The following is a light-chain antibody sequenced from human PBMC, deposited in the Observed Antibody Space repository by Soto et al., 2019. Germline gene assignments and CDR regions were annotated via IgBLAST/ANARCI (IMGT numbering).Light chain of an antibody. J-gene: IGLJ2*01. CDR3: ATWDDSLNGPV. CDR2: SNN. CDR1: RSNIGSNT. V-gene: IGLV1-44*01. Sequence: QSVLTQSPSASGTPGQRVTISCSGSRSNIGSNTVNWYQQLPGTAPKLLIDSNNQRPSGVPDRFSGSKSGSSASLAISGLQSEDEADYHCATWDDSLNGPVFGGGTTLTVL.